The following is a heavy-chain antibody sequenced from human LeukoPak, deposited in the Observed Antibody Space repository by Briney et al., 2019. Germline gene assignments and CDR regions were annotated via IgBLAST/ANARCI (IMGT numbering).Heavy chain of an antibody. CDR1: GGSISSYY. V-gene: IGHV4-59*01. CDR3: ARVVAGTYYYGSGSYDYFDY. J-gene: IGHJ4*02. D-gene: IGHD3-10*01. CDR2: IYYSGST. Sequence: SETLSLTCTVSGGSISSYYWSWIRQPPGKGLEWIGYIYYSGSTNYNPSLKSRVTISVDTSKNQFSLKLSSVTAADTAVYYCARVVAGTYYYGSGSYDYFDYWGQGTLVTVSS.